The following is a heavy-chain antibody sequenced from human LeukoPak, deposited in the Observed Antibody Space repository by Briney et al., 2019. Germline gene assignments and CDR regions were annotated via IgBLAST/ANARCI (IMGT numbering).Heavy chain of an antibody. Sequence: ASVKVSCKASGYTFTGYYMHWVRQAPGQGLEWMGWISAYNGNTNYAQKLQGRVTMTTDTSTSTAYMELRSLRSDDTAVYYCARDTDSGYDSPYYYYGMDVWGQGTTVTVSS. CDR2: ISAYNGNT. CDR3: ARDTDSGYDSPYYYYGMDV. V-gene: IGHV1-18*04. CDR1: GYTFTGYY. D-gene: IGHD5-12*01. J-gene: IGHJ6*02.